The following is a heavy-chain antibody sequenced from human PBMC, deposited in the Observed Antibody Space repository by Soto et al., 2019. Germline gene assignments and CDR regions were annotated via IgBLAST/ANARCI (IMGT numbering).Heavy chain of an antibody. D-gene: IGHD6-13*01. CDR2: ST. Sequence: SGPTLVNPTQTLTLTCTVSGFSLTTRGMTLGWIRQPPGKAPEWLALSTQYSPSLQSRLTFTEDASKNQVVLTMTNMDPVDTATYYCTLRQDTSRGPIYWGQGIMVTVSS. CDR3: TLRQDTSRGPIY. CDR1: GFSLTTRGMT. V-gene: IGHV2-5*01. J-gene: IGHJ4*02.